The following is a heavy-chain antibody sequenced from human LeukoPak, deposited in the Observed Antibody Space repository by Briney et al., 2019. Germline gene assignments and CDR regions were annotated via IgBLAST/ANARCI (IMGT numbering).Heavy chain of an antibody. D-gene: IGHD1-14*01. CDR1: GFTFSSYA. J-gene: IGHJ4*02. CDR3: ASRPRADMGPLDF. CDR2: ITGSGDRT. V-gene: IGHV3-23*01. Sequence: PGGSLRLSCAASGFTFSSYAMSWVRQAPAKGLEWVSSITGSGDRTYYADSVKGRFTISRDNSKNTLYLQMNSLRADETAVYYCASRPRADMGPLDFWGQGTLVTVSS.